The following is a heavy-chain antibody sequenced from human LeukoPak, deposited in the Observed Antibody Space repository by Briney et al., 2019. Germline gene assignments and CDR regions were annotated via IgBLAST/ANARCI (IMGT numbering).Heavy chain of an antibody. CDR3: ARDPVEWELLLDY. CDR2: MNIDGSEK. CDR1: GFTFSSYA. V-gene: IGHV3-7*01. Sequence: GGSLRLSCAASGFTFSSYAMSWVRQAPGKRLEWVANMNIDGSEKYYADSVKGRFTISRDNARNSVYLQMNSLRVEDTAVYCARDPVEWELLLDYWGQGTLVTVSS. D-gene: IGHD1-26*01. J-gene: IGHJ4*02.